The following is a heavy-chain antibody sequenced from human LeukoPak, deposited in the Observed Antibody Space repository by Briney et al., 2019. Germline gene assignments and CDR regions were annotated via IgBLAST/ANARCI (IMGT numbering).Heavy chain of an antibody. Sequence: SETLSLTCTVSGGSISSYYWSWIREPPGKGLECMGDIYYSGSTNYNPSLKSRVTISVDTSKNQFSLKLSSVTAADTAVYYCARDTGITRILPAFQFDPWGQGTLVTVSS. J-gene: IGHJ5*02. D-gene: IGHD3-10*01. V-gene: IGHV4-59*01. CDR2: IYYSGST. CDR3: ARDTGITRILPAFQFDP. CDR1: GGSISSYY.